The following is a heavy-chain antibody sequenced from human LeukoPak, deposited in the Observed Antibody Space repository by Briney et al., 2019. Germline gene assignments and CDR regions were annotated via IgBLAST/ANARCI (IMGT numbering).Heavy chain of an antibody. CDR1: GFTFSDYG. J-gene: IGHJ5*02. Sequence: PGGSLRLSCAASGFTFSDYGMHWVRQTPGKGLECVAFIRYDGNDKYFADSVKGRFTISRDNSKNTLYLQMNSLRAEDTAVYYCARDGAKAMVFDGYNWFDPWGQGTLVTVSS. CDR2: IRYDGNDK. CDR3: ARDGAKAMVFDGYNWFDP. V-gene: IGHV3-30*02. D-gene: IGHD5-18*01.